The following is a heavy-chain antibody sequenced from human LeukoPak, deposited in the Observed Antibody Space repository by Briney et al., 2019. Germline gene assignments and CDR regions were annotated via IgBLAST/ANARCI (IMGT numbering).Heavy chain of an antibody. D-gene: IGHD3-9*01. J-gene: IGHJ4*02. CDR1: GFTFDDYA. CDR2: ISWNSGSI. CDR3: AKGTDILTAEYYFDY. V-gene: IGHV3-9*01. Sequence: GRSLRLSCAASGFTFDDYAMHWVRQAPGKGLEWVSGISWNSGSIGYADSVKGRFTISRDNAKNSLYLQMNSLRAEDTALYYCAKGTDILTAEYYFDYWGQGTLVTVCS.